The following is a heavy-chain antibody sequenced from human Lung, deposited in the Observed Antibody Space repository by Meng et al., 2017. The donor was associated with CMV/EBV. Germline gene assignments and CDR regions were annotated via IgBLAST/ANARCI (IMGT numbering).Heavy chain of an antibody. Sequence: ASVKVSXTASGYTFTGYYMHWVRQAPGQGLEWMGWINPNSGGTNYAQKFQGTVTMTRDTSISTAYMELSRLRSDDTAVYYCARSRARTSFLDTWGKGTLVTVSS. V-gene: IGHV1-2*02. CDR1: GYTFTGYY. CDR2: INPNSGGT. D-gene: IGHD1-26*01. J-gene: IGHJ5*02. CDR3: ARSRARTSFLDT.